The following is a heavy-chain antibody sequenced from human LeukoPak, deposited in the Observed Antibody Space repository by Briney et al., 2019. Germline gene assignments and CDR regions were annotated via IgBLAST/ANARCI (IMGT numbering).Heavy chain of an antibody. CDR1: GFTFSSYW. CDR3: AREFPSTTASYYFDY. D-gene: IGHD1-1*01. J-gene: IGHJ4*02. CDR2: IKQDGSEK. V-gene: IGHV3-7*01. Sequence: PGGSLRRSCAASGFTFSSYWMSWVRQAPGKGLEWVANIKQDGSEKYYVDSVKGRFTISRDNAKNSLYLQMNSLRAEDTAVYYCAREFPSTTASYYFDYWGQGTLVTVSS.